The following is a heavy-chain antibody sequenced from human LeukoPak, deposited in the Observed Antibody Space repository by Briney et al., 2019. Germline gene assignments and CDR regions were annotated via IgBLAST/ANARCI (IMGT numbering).Heavy chain of an antibody. CDR3: ARDYVGSDGDYVDY. V-gene: IGHV4-4*07. Sequence: SETLPLTCTVSGGSISSFYWSWMRQPAGKGLEWIARIYSSGSTSSGSTNYNPSLNSRVSISVDKSKNQFFLKRSSVTAADTAVYYCARDYVGSDGDYVDYWGQGTLVTVSS. D-gene: IGHD3-16*01. J-gene: IGHJ4*02. CDR2: IYSSGSTSSGST. CDR1: GGSISSFY.